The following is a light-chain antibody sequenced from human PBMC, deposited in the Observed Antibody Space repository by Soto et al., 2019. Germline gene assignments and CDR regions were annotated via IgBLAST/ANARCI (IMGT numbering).Light chain of an antibody. CDR3: QQYNNWIT. CDR2: AAS. Sequence: EIVMTQSPATLSVSPGERAILSCRASQSISINLAWYQQEPGQAPRLLIYAASNRATGVPARFSGSWSGTEFTLTISSLQSEDFAVYYCQQYNNWITFGQGTRLEIK. V-gene: IGKV3-15*01. CDR1: QSISIN. J-gene: IGKJ5*01.